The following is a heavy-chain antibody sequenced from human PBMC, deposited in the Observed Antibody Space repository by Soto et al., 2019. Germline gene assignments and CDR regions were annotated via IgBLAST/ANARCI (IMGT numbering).Heavy chain of an antibody. Sequence: SETLSLTCAVYGGSFSGYYWSWIRQPPGEGLEWIGEINHSGSTNYNPSLKSRVTISVDTSKNQFSLKLSSVTAADTAVYYCARRYCSGGSCPPDWFDPWGQGTLVTVSS. CDR1: GGSFSGYY. CDR2: INHSGST. D-gene: IGHD2-15*01. V-gene: IGHV4-34*01. CDR3: ARRYCSGGSCPPDWFDP. J-gene: IGHJ5*02.